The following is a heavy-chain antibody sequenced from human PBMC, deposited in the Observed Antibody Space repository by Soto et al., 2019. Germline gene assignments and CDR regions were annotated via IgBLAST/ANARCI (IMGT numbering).Heavy chain of an antibody. D-gene: IGHD2-2*01. J-gene: IGHJ3*02. V-gene: IGHV1-24*01. CDR3: AILDGAVVVVPAAMRLEAFDI. CDR1: GYTLTELS. CDR2: FDPEDGET. Sequence: GASVKVSCKVSGYTLTELSMHWVRQAPGKGLEWMGGFDPEDGETIYAQKFQGRVTMTEDTSTDTAYMELSSLRSEDTAVYYCAILDGAVVVVPAAMRLEAFDIWGQGTMVTVSS.